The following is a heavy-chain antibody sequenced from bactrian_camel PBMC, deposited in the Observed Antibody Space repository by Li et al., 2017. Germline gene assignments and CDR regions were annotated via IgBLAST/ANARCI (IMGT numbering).Heavy chain of an antibody. CDR1: GFTFGSYW. D-gene: IGHD5*01. Sequence: VQLVESGGGLVQPGGSLRLSCAASGFTFGSYWMYWVRQAPGKGLEWVSTISTGSVLLTYYADQVKGRFTISRDNAKDTVYLEMNSLKPEDTAVYYCVRDIAGFTGWAQYNHWGQGTQVTVS. V-gene: IGHV3S1*01. J-gene: IGHJ4*01. CDR3: VRDIAGFTGWAQYNH. CDR2: ISTGSVLLT.